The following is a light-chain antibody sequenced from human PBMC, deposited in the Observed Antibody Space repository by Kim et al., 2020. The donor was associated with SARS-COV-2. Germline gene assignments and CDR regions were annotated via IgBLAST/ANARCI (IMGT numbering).Light chain of an antibody. CDR2: GAS. CDR3: QQYNNWPLT. V-gene: IGKV3-15*01. Sequence: EIVVTQSPATLSVSPGERATLSCRDSQSVTSNLAWYQQKPGQAPRLLIYGASTRATGISARFSGSGSGTEFTLTISSLQSEDFAVYYCQQYNNWPLTFGGGTKVDIK. CDR1: QSVTSN. J-gene: IGKJ4*01.